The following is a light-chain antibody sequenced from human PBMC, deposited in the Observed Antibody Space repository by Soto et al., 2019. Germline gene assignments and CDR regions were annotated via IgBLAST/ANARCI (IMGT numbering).Light chain of an antibody. CDR1: QSISSW. CDR2: DAS. Sequence: DIHITQSPTTLSASVGDRITITCRASQSISSWLAWYQQKPGKAPKLLIYDASSLESGVPSRFSGSGSGTEFTLTISSLQPDDFATYYCQKYNSYLWTFGQGTKVDIK. V-gene: IGKV1-5*01. J-gene: IGKJ1*01. CDR3: QKYNSYLWT.